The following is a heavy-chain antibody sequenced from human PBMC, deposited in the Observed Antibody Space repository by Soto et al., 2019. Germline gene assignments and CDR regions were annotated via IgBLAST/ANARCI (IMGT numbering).Heavy chain of an antibody. V-gene: IGHV3-9*01. Sequence: GGALRLSCAAPVFTFDAYAMHWVREAPGKGLEWGSGISWNSGSIGYADSVKGRFTISRDNAKNSLYLQMNSLRAEDTALYYCAKDVRSGSLPSVTSSMDYWGQGTLVTVSS. CDR3: AKDVRSGSLPSVTSSMDY. J-gene: IGHJ4*02. CDR2: ISWNSGSI. CDR1: VFTFDAYA. D-gene: IGHD4-17*01.